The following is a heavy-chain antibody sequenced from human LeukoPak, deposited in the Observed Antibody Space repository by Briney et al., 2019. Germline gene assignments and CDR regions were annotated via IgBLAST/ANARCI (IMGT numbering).Heavy chain of an antibody. J-gene: IGHJ5*02. CDR2: INPNSGDT. D-gene: IGHD3-3*01. CDR1: GYTFTGYY. CDR3: ARSYDFWSDYP. Sequence: GASVKVSCKASGYTFTGYYMHWVRQAPGQGLEWMGWINPNSGDTNYAQKFQGRVTMTRDTSISTVYMELSRLRSDDTAVYYCARSYDFWSDYPWGQGSLVTVSS. V-gene: IGHV1-2*02.